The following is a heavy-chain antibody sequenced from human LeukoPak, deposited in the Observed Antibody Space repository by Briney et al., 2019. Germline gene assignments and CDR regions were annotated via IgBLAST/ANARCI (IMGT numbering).Heavy chain of an antibody. CDR3: ARRWFGEEDYFDY. D-gene: IGHD3-10*01. V-gene: IGHV3-21*01. CDR1: GFTFSSYS. J-gene: IGHJ4*02. Sequence: GGSLRLSCAASGFTFSSYSMNWVRQAPGKGLEWVSSISSSSRYIYYADSVKGRFTIPRDNPKNSLYLQMNSLRAEDTAVYHCARRWFGEEDYFDYWGQGTLVTVSS. CDR2: ISSSSRYI.